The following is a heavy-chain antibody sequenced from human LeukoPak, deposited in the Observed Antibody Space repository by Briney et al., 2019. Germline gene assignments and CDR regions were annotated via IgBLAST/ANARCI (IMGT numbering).Heavy chain of an antibody. D-gene: IGHD3-22*01. V-gene: IGHV3-15*01. J-gene: IGHJ4*02. CDR1: GFILCHKY. CDR3: TTDPVVVITIDVY. Sequence: GGFLRLSCAPCGFILCHKYMMGVRQAPRMGLEWVGRIKSKTDGETIDYAAPVKGRFTISRDDSKNTLYLQMNSLKTEDTAVYYCTTDPVVVITIDVYWGQGTLVTVSS. CDR2: IKSKTDGETI.